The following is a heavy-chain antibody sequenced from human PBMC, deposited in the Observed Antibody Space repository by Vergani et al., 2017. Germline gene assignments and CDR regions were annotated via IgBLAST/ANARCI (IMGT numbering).Heavy chain of an antibody. J-gene: IGHJ4*03. V-gene: IGHV4-61*02. Sequence: QVQLQESGPGLVKPSQTLSLTCTVSGGSINSHNYYWSWIRQPAGKGLEWIGRIHTSGSTNYNPSLKSRVTMSEDTSKNQFSLYLTSVTAADTAVYFCARGSYLGGSCHMPLFDYWGQGILVTVSS. CDR2: IHTSGST. CDR1: GGSINSHNYY. CDR3: ARGSYLGGSCHMPLFDY. D-gene: IGHD2-15*01.